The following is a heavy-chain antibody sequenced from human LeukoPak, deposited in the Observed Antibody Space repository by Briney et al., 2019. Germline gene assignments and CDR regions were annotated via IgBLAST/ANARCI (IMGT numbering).Heavy chain of an antibody. CDR3: ARDADSSSWSMYYYYGMDV. Sequence: GGSLRLSCAASGFTFSSYSMNWVRQAPGKGLEWVSSISSGSSYIYYADSVKGRFTISRDDAKNSLYLQMNSLRAEDTAVYYCARDADSSSWSMYYYYGMDVWGQGTTVTVSS. V-gene: IGHV3-21*01. D-gene: IGHD6-13*01. CDR1: GFTFSSYS. J-gene: IGHJ6*02. CDR2: ISSGSSYI.